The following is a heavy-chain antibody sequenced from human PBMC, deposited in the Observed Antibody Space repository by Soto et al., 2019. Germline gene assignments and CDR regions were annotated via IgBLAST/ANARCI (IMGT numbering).Heavy chain of an antibody. CDR3: ARVGVLLWFGEPTGGMDV. J-gene: IGHJ6*02. Sequence: QVQLVQSGAEEKKPGASVKVSYKASGYTFTSYAMHWVRQAPGQRLEWMGWINAGNGNTKYSQKFQGRVTITRDTSASTAYMELSSLRSEDTAVYYCARVGVLLWFGEPTGGMDVWGQGTTVTVSS. CDR2: INAGNGNT. V-gene: IGHV1-3*05. D-gene: IGHD3-10*01. CDR1: GYTFTSYA.